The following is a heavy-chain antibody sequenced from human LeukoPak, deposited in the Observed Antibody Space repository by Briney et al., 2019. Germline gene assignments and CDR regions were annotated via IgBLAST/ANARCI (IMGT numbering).Heavy chain of an antibody. CDR2: INHSGST. Sequence: KPSETLSLTCAVYGGSFSGYYWSWIRQPPGKGLEWIGEINHSGSTNYNPSLKSRVTISVDTSKNQFSLKLSSVTAADTAVYYCASGITMVRGSVFYWGQGTLVTVSS. D-gene: IGHD3-10*01. V-gene: IGHV4-34*01. CDR3: ASGITMVRGSVFY. CDR1: GGSFSGYY. J-gene: IGHJ4*02.